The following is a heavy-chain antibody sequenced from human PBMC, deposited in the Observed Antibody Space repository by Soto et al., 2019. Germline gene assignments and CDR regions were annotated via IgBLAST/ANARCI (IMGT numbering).Heavy chain of an antibody. CDR1: GFTFSSYS. Sequence: EVQLVESGGGLVKPGGSLRLSCAASGFTFSSYSMNWVRQAPGKGLEWFSSISTSSNYIYYADSVKGRFTISRDNAKNSLYLQMNSLRAEDTAVYYCARDGGYSGYDCWGQGTLVTVSS. D-gene: IGHD5-12*01. J-gene: IGHJ4*02. CDR2: ISTSSNYI. CDR3: ARDGGYSGYDC. V-gene: IGHV3-21*01.